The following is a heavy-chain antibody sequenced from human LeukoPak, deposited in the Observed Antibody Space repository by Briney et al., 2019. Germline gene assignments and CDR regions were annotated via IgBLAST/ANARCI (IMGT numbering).Heavy chain of an antibody. D-gene: IGHD6-19*01. CDR2: IGSSSSYI. V-gene: IGHV3-21*01. CDR1: GFTFSSYS. CDR3: ARTTGYSSGWADY. J-gene: IGHJ4*02. Sequence: GGSLRLSCAASGFTFSSYSMNWVRQAPGKGLEWVSSIGSSSSYIYYADSVKGRFTISRDNAKNSLYLQMNSLRAEDTAVYYCARTTGYSSGWADYWGQGTLVTVSS.